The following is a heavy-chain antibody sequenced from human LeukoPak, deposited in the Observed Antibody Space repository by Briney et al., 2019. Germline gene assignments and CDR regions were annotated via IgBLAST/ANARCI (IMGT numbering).Heavy chain of an antibody. CDR2: MYTRGST. J-gene: IGHJ3*02. Sequence: SETLSLTCTVSGASISSNYWSWIRQPAGKGLEWIGRMYTRGSTNYNPSLKSRVTMSVDTSKNQFSLKLSSVTAADTAVYYCARGRYCSADICSGGDAFDIWGQGTMVSVSS. V-gene: IGHV4-4*07. CDR1: GASISSNY. D-gene: IGHD2-15*01. CDR3: ARGRYCSADICSGGDAFDI.